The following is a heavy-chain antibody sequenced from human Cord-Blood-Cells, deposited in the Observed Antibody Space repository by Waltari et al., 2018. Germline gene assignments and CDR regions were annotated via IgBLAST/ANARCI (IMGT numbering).Heavy chain of an antibody. Sequence: QLQLQESGPGLVKPSETLSLTCTVSGRSISSSSYYWGWIRQPPGKGLEWSGSIYYSGSTCYTPALKSRVTITVAPSKNQFSLKLSSVTAADTAVYYCARPGTTSYMDVWGKGTTVTVSS. D-gene: IGHD1-7*01. CDR2: IYYSGST. CDR3: ARPGTTSYMDV. CDR1: GRSISSSSYY. V-gene: IGHV4-39*01. J-gene: IGHJ6*03.